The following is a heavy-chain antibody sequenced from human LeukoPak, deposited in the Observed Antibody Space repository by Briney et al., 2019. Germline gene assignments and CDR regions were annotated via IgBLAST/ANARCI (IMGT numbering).Heavy chain of an antibody. D-gene: IGHD3-16*01. CDR3: ARGWGYLDY. J-gene: IGHJ4*02. CDR2: INPDSGGT. CDR1: GYTFTAYY. V-gene: IGHV1-2*02. Sequence: ASMKVSCKASGYTFTAYYIHWVRQAPGQGLEWVGWINPDSGGTNYAQKFRGRVTMTRDTSINTAYMELSRLTSDDTAIYYCARGWGYLDYWGQGTLVTVSS.